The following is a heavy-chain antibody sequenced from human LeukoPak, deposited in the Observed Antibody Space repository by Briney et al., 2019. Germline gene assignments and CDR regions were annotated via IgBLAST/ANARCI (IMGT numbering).Heavy chain of an antibody. Sequence: PSETLSLTCTVSGGSISSYYWSWIRQPPGKGLEWIGYIYYSGSTNYNPSLKSRVTMSVDTSKNQFSLKLSSVTAADTAVYYCARGQRYYYGMDVWGQGTTVTVSS. CDR1: GGSISSYY. CDR2: IYYSGST. J-gene: IGHJ6*02. V-gene: IGHV4-59*01. CDR3: ARGQRYYYGMDV.